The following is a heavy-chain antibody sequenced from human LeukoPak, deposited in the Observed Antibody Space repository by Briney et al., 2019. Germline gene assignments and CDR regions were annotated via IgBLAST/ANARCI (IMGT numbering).Heavy chain of an antibody. CDR1: GYTLTELS. CDR3: ATAVGDSSGYYPFDY. V-gene: IGHV1-24*01. D-gene: IGHD3-22*01. Sequence: ASVTVSCKVSGYTLTELSMHWVRQAPGKGLEWMGGFDPEDGETIYAQKFQGRVTMTEDTSTDTAYMELSSLRSEDTAVYYCATAVGDSSGYYPFDYWGQGTLVTVSS. CDR2: FDPEDGET. J-gene: IGHJ4*02.